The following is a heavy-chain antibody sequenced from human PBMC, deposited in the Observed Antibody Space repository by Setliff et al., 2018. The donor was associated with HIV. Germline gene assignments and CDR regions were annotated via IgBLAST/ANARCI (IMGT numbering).Heavy chain of an antibody. CDR3: AMSMTTYPVSRAFDI. Sequence: SVKVSCKASGGTFRSHEISWVRQAPGQGLEWMGWINPKSGGTNYAQKFQGRVTITADESTSTAYMELSSLRSEDTAVYYCAMSMTTYPVSRAFDIWGQGTMVTVSS. CDR1: GGTFRSHE. V-gene: IGHV1-69*13. D-gene: IGHD4-4*01. J-gene: IGHJ3*02. CDR2: INPKSGGT.